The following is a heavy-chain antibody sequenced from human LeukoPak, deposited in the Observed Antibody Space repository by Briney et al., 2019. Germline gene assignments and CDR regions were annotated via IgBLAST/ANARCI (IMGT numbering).Heavy chain of an antibody. J-gene: IGHJ4*02. CDR2: ISSSGSTI. CDR1: GFTFSNYG. CDR3: AKEWELRFDY. Sequence: PGGSLRLSCAASGFTFSNYGMNWVRQAPGKGLEWVSYISSSGSTIYYADSVKGRFTISRDNSKNTLYLQMNSLRAEDTAVYYCAKEWELRFDYWGQGTLVTVSS. D-gene: IGHD1-26*01. V-gene: IGHV3-23*01.